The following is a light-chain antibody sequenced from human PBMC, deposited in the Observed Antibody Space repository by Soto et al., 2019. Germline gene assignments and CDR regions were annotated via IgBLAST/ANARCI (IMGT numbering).Light chain of an antibody. CDR2: EVR. J-gene: IGLJ2*01. V-gene: IGLV2-14*01. Sequence: QSVLTQPDSVSGSPGQSITISCAGTMRDVGAYNLVSWYQQHPGRVPQLIIYEVRNRPSGISFRFSGSKSGNTASLTISGLQAEDEADYYCSSFTSKSTLIFGGGTKVTVL. CDR1: MRDVGAYNL. CDR3: SSFTSKSTLI.